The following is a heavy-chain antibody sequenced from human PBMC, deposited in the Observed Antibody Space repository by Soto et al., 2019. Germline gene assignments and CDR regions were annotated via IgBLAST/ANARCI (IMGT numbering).Heavy chain of an antibody. CDR3: ARDDLFVDNGLGH. Sequence: QVQLVESGGGVVRPGTSLRLSCAATGFSFSAHGMHWVRQAPGKGLEWLAVINDGSEEGYADSVRGRFTISRDNARNILYLQMDSLRAEDSALYYCARDDLFVDNGLGHWGQGTLVTVSS. CDR2: INDGSEE. J-gene: IGHJ4*02. CDR1: GFSFSAHG. V-gene: IGHV3-33*01. D-gene: IGHD1-1*01.